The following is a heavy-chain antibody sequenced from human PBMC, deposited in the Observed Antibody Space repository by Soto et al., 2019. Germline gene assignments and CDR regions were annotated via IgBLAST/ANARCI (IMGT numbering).Heavy chain of an antibody. CDR2: ISESGSNT. D-gene: IGHD1-1*01. CDR3: AKGRTRDRISKNAFDI. V-gene: IGHV3-23*01. J-gene: IGHJ3*02. Sequence: EVQLLESGGGLVQPGGSLRLSCAASGFTFGNYAMSWVRQAPGKGLEWVSGISESGSNTFQPDSVKGRFTVSRDNFKNKLHLQMNSPRDEDAAIYYGAKGRTRDRISKNAFDIWGQGTMVTVSS. CDR1: GFTFGNYA.